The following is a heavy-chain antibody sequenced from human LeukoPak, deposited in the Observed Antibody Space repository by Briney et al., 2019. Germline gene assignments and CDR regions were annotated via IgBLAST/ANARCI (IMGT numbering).Heavy chain of an antibody. CDR3: AREASMVRGVIHNWFDP. D-gene: IGHD3-10*01. CDR2: INPNSGGT. J-gene: IGHJ5*02. Sequence: ASVKVSCKASGYTFTGYYMHWVRQAPGQGLEWMGWINPNSGGTNYAQKFQGRVTITRDTSISTAYMELSRLRSDDTAVYYCAREASMVRGVIHNWFDPWGQGTLVTVSS. V-gene: IGHV1-2*02. CDR1: GYTFTGYY.